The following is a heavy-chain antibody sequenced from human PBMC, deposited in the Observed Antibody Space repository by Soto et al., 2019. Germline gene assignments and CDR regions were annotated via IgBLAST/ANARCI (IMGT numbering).Heavy chain of an antibody. CDR3: ATTAGTYYYYGMDV. V-gene: IGHV3-23*01. D-gene: IGHD6-13*01. J-gene: IGHJ6*02. CDR1: GFTFSSYA. Sequence: PGGSVRLSCAASGFTFSSYAMSWVRQAPGKGLEWVSAISGSGGSTYYADSVKGRFTISRDNSKNTLYLQMNSLRAEDTAVYYCATTAGTYYYYGMDVWGQGTTVTVSS. CDR2: ISGSGGST.